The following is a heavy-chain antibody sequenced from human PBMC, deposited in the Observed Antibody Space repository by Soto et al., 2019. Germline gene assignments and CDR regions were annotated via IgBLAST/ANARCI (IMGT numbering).Heavy chain of an antibody. CDR2: ISGSGGST. V-gene: IGHV3-23*01. D-gene: IGHD1-26*01. Sequence: EVQLLESGGGLVQPGGSLRLFCAASGFTFSSYAMSWVRQAPGKGLEWVSAISGSGGSTYYADSVKGRFTISRDNSKNTLYLQMNSLRAEDTAVYYCAKDHSHYYYGMDVWGQGTTVTVSS. J-gene: IGHJ6*02. CDR1: GFTFSSYA. CDR3: AKDHSHYYYGMDV.